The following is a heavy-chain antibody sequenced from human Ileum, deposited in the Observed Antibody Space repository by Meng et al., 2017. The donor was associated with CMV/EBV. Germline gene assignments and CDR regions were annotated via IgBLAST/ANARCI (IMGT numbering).Heavy chain of an antibody. J-gene: IGHJ4*02. CDR1: GFTFSSYG. CDR3: VAHVGGPRAGVRLH. Sequence: GGSLRLSCAASGFTFSSYGMHWLRQAPGKGLESVAFIWDDGSNYHYGDMAEGRFIVTRDNSKNKVFLQMNSLRVDDTAVYYCVAHVGGPRAGVRLHWGQGTLVTVSS. V-gene: IGHV3-33*02. CDR2: IWDDGSNY. D-gene: IGHD3-10*01.